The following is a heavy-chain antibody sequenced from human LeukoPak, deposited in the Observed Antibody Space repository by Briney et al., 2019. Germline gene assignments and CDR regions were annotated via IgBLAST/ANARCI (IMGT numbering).Heavy chain of an antibody. CDR3: AKDLPAAYFDY. CDR1: GFTFSSCG. J-gene: IGHJ4*02. CDR2: IRSDGGIK. D-gene: IGHD2-2*01. Sequence: GGSLRLSCAASGFTFSSCGMHWVRQAPGKGLEWVAFIRSDGGIKYYADSVKGRFTISRDNSKNTLYLQMSSLRPEDTAVYCCAKDLPAAYFDYWGQGTLVTVSS. V-gene: IGHV3-30*02.